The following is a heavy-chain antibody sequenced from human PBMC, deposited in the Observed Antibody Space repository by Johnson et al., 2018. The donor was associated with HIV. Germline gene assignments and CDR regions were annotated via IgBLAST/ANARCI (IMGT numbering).Heavy chain of an antibody. Sequence: VQLVESGGGVVRPGGSLRLACSASGSTFDDYGMSWVRQAPGKGLEWVSGINWNGGSTGYADAVQGRFTISRDNSRNTLFLQMNSLRAEDTAVYYCARATVESAFDIWGQGTVVTVSS. CDR2: INWNGGST. J-gene: IGHJ3*02. V-gene: IGHV3-20*04. CDR3: ARATVESAFDI. D-gene: IGHD1-1*01. CDR1: GSTFDDYG.